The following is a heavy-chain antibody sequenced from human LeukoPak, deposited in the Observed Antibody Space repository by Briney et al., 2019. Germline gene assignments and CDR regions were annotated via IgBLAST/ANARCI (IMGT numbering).Heavy chain of an antibody. V-gene: IGHV3-30*18. CDR1: GFTFSSYG. CDR2: ISYDGSNK. Sequence: GRSLRLSCAASGFTFSSYGMHWVRQAPGKGLXXXXXISYDGSNKYYADSVKGRFTISRDNSKNTLYLQMNSLRAEDTAVYYCAKDGRDYGDYVDYWGQGTLVTVSS. D-gene: IGHD4-17*01. CDR3: AKDGRDYGDYVDY. J-gene: IGHJ4*02.